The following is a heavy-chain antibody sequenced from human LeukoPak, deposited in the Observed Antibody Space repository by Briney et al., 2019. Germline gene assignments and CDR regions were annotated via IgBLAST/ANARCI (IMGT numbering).Heavy chain of an antibody. CDR3: ARGGLRYFDWLSYFDY. CDR2: INHSGST. J-gene: IGHJ4*02. Sequence: SETLSLTCAVYGGSFSGYYWSWIRQPPGKGLEWIGEINHSGSTNYNPSLKSRVTISVDTSKNQFSLKLSSVTAADTAVYYCARGGLRYFDWLSYFDYWGRGTLVTVSS. D-gene: IGHD3-9*01. CDR1: GGSFSGYY. V-gene: IGHV4-34*01.